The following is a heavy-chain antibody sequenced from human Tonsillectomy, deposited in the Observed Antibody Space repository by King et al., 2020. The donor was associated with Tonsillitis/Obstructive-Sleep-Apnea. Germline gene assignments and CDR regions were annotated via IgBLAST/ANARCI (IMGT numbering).Heavy chain of an antibody. V-gene: IGHV3-7*03. CDR2: IHKDGSEK. J-gene: IGHJ2*01. CDR1: GFTFSSYW. Sequence: VQLVESGGGLVQPGGSLRLSCAASGFTFSSYWMTWVRQAPGKGLEWVANIHKDGSEKYYVDSVKGRFTISRDNAKNSMYLQMNSLRAEDTAVYYCAGGAVGNGYILFWYLDLWGRGTLVTVSS. CDR3: AGGAVGNGYILFWYLDL. D-gene: IGHD5-24*01.